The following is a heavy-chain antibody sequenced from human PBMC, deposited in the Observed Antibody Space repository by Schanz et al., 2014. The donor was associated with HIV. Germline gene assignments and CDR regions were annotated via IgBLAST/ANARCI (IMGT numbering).Heavy chain of an antibody. D-gene: IGHD2-15*01. V-gene: IGHV1-2*02. CDR1: GYTFTGYY. CDR2: INPNSGGT. J-gene: IGHJ4*02. Sequence: QVQLVQSGAEVKKPGASVKVSCKASGYTFTGYYMHWVRQAPGQGLEWMGWINPNSGGTNYAQKVQGRVTMTRDTSISTAYMELSRLSSDDTAVYYCARGSCSGGTCYSGDHWGQGTLVTVSA. CDR3: ARGSCSGGTCYSGDH.